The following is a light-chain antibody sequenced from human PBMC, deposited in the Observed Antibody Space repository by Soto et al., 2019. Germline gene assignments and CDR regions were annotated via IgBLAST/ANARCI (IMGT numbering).Light chain of an antibody. CDR2: DDS. J-gene: IGLJ2*01. Sequence: SYELTQPPSVSVAPGQTARITCGGNNIGSKSVHWYQQKPGQAPVLVVYDDSDGPSGIPERFSGSNSGNTATLTISRVEAGDEADYYCQVWDSSSDLGVFGGGTKVTVL. V-gene: IGLV3-21*02. CDR3: QVWDSSSDLGV. CDR1: NIGSKS.